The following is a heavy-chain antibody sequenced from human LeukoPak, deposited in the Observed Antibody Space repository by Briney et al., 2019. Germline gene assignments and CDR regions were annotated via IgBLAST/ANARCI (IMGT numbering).Heavy chain of an antibody. V-gene: IGHV4-34*01. D-gene: IGHD1-1*01. CDR2: INHSGST. J-gene: IGHJ5*02. CDR1: GGSFSGYY. Sequence: SETLSLTCAVYGGSFSGYYWSWIRQPPGKGLEWIGEINHSGSTNYNPSLKSRVTISVDTSKNQFSLKLSSVTAADTAVYYCARGGRGNGGWLDPWGQGTLSPSPQ. CDR3: ARGGRGNGGWLDP.